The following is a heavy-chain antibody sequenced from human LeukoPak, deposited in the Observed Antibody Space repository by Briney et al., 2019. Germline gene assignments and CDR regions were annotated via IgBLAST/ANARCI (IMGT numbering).Heavy chain of an antibody. J-gene: IGHJ4*02. CDR2: IYYSGST. CDR1: GGSISSYS. V-gene: IGHV4-59*08. Sequence: SETLSLTCTVSGGSISSYSWNWIRQPAGKGLEWIGYIYYSGSTNYNPSLKSRATISVDTSKSQFSLKLNSVTAADTAVYYCARRTGSTTFDYWGQGTLVTVSS. D-gene: IGHD1-1*01. CDR3: ARRTGSTTFDY.